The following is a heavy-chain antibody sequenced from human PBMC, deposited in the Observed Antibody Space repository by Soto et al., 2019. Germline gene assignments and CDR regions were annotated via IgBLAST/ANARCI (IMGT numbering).Heavy chain of an antibody. V-gene: IGHV4-31*03. D-gene: IGHD3-10*01. CDR3: ARGIWVRGIIGFNWYDP. CDR2: LYYGGIT. J-gene: IGHJ5*02. CDR1: GGSITSGGYY. Sequence: QVQLQESGPGLVKPSQTLSLTCSVSGGSITSGGYYWNWIRQHPGKGLEWIGFLYYGGITYYNPSLRSRITMSVETSTHQFSLKLSFATAADTAMYYCARGIWVRGIIGFNWYDPWGQGTLVTVSS.